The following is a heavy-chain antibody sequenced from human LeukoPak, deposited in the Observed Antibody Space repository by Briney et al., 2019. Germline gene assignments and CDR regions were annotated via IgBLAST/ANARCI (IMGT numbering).Heavy chain of an antibody. CDR1: GGSFSGYY. CDR2: INHSGST. D-gene: IGHD2-2*01. J-gene: IGHJ3*02. CDR3: GRYGLLGLSEINGFDI. Sequence: PSETLSLTCAVYGGSFSGYYWSWIRQPPGKGLEWIGEINHSGSTNYNPSLKSRVTISVDTSKNQFSLKLSSVTAADTAKYYCGRYGLLGLSEINGFDIWGQGTMVTVSS. V-gene: IGHV4-34*01.